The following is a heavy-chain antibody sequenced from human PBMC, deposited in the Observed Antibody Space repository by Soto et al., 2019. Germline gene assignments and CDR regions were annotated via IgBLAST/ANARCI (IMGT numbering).Heavy chain of an antibody. Sequence: ASVKVSCKASGYTFTSYDINWVRQATGQGLEWMGWMNPNSGNTGYAQKFQGRVTMTRNTSISTAYMELSSLRSEDMAVYYCARGPYYYYGMDVWGQGTTVTVSS. CDR3: ARGPYYYYGMDV. J-gene: IGHJ6*02. CDR1: GYTFTSYD. V-gene: IGHV1-8*01. CDR2: MNPNSGNT.